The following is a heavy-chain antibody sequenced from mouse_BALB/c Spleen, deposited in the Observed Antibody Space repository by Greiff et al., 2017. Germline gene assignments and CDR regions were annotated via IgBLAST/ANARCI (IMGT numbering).Heavy chain of an antibody. CDR3: ARQGANLAFDY. J-gene: IGHJ2*01. Sequence: QVQLQQSGAELAKPGASVKMSCKASGYTFTSYWMHWVKQRPGQGLEWIGYINPSTGYTEYNQKFKDKATLTADKSSSTAYMQLSSLTSEDSAVYYCARQGANLAFDYWGQGTTLTVSS. V-gene: IGHV1-7*01. CDR2: INPSTGYT. CDR1: GYTFTSYW. D-gene: IGHD3-1*01.